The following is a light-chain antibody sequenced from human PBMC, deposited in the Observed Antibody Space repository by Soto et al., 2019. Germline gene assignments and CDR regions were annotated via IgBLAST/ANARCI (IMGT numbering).Light chain of an antibody. V-gene: IGKV3-11*01. CDR3: QQRSKWPLT. CDR1: QSVSSY. Sequence: EIVLTQSPATLSLSPGERATLSCRASQSVSSYLAWYQQKPGQAPRLLIYVASNWATGNPARFSGSGSGTDFTVTISSLEAEDVAVYYCQQRSKWPLTFSGGTEVEVK. J-gene: IGKJ4*01. CDR2: VAS.